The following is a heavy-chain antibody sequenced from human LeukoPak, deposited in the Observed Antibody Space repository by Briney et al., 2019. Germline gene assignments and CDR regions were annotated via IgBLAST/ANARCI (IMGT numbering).Heavy chain of an antibody. D-gene: IGHD2-21*02. CDR3: ARDEAYCGGDCYFGYYYYMDV. CDR1: GFTFSSYS. V-gene: IGHV3-48*01. Sequence: GGSLRLSCAASGFTFSSYSMNWVRQAPGKGLEGVSYISSSSSTIYYADSVKGRLTISRDNAKNSLYLQMNSLRAEDTAVYYCARDEAYCGGDCYFGYYYYMDVWGKGTTVTVSS. J-gene: IGHJ6*03. CDR2: ISSSSSTI.